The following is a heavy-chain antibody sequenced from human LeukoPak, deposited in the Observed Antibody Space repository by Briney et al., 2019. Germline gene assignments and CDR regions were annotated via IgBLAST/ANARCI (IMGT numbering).Heavy chain of an antibody. CDR1: GFTFSTYW. CDR2: IKQDGSEK. V-gene: IGHV3-7*01. Sequence: GGSLRLSCAASGFTFSTYWMTWVRQAPGKGLEWVANIKQDGSEKYYVDSVKGRFTISRDNAKNSLYLPMNSLRAEDTAVYYCARPHPNYYGSGSNLDWGQGTLVTVSS. CDR3: ARPHPNYYGSGSNLD. J-gene: IGHJ4*02. D-gene: IGHD3-10*01.